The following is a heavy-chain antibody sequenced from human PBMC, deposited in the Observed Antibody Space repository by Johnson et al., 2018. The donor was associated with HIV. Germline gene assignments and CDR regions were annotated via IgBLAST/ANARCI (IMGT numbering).Heavy chain of an antibody. D-gene: IGHD6-13*01. CDR1: GFTFSSYD. CDR2: IGTAGDT. J-gene: IGHJ3*02. V-gene: IGHV3-13*01. CDR3: ARAGGGIAAAGTRAFDI. Sequence: VQLVESGGGLVQPGGSLRLSCAASGFTFSSYDMHWVRQATGKGLEWVSAIGTAGDTYYPGSVKGRFTISRENAKHSLYLQMNSLRAEDTAVYYCARAGGGIAAAGTRAFDIWGQGTMVTVSS.